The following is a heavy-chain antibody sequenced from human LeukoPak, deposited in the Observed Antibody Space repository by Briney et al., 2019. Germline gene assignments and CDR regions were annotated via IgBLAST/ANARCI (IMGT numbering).Heavy chain of an antibody. J-gene: IGHJ3*02. CDR3: AREQGLRASGWNLDLAFDI. D-gene: IGHD6-19*01. CDR2: ISSSSSYK. V-gene: IGHV3-11*06. CDR1: GFTFSDYY. Sequence: GGSLRLSCAASGFTFSDYYMIWFRQAPGKGLEGVSYISSSSSYKKYADSVKGRFTISRDNAKNSLYLQMNSLREEDAAVYYCAREQGLRASGWNLDLAFDIWGQGTMVTVSS.